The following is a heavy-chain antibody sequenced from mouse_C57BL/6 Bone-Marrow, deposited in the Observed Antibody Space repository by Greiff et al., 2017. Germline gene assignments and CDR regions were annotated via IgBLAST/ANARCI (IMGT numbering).Heavy chain of an antibody. Sequence: VQVEQSGPGLVKPSQSLSLTCSVTGYSITSGYYWNLIRQSPRNKLECMGYIRSDGSNNYNPSLKNRISITRDTSKNQFFLKLNSVTTEDTATYYCARESYFDYWGQGTTLTVSA. J-gene: IGHJ2*01. CDR1: GYSITSGYY. CDR2: IRSDGSN. CDR3: ARESYFDY. V-gene: IGHV3-6*01.